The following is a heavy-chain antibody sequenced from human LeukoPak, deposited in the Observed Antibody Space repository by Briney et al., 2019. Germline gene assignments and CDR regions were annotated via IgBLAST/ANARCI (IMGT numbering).Heavy chain of an antibody. V-gene: IGHV4-39*07. D-gene: IGHD3-9*01. Sequence: ASETLSLTCNVSGGSIRSSSDYWGWIRQPPGKGLEWIGTLYYSGSTNYNPSLKSRVTISVDTSKKQFSLKLSSVTAADTAVYYCATSPWRDNYDVLAGYYIRELYFQHWGQGTLVTVSS. CDR3: ATSPWRDNYDVLAGYYIRELYFQH. CDR2: LYYSGST. CDR1: GGSIRSSSDY. J-gene: IGHJ1*01.